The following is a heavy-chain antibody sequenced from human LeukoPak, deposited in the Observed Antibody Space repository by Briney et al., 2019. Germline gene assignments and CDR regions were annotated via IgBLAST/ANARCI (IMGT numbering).Heavy chain of an antibody. CDR3: TSNTIFGVVYFDY. J-gene: IGHJ4*02. V-gene: IGHV3-49*04. Sequence: GGSLRLSCTASGFTFGDYAMSWVRQAPGKGLEWVGFIRSKAYGGTTEYAASVKGRFTISRDDSKSIAYLQMNSLKTEDTAVYYCTSNTIFGVVYFDYWGQGTLVTVSS. CDR1: GFTFGDYA. D-gene: IGHD3-3*01. CDR2: IRSKAYGGTT.